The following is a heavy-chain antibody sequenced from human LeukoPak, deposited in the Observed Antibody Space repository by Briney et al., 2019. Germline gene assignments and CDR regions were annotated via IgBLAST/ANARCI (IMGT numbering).Heavy chain of an antibody. CDR1: GFTFSSYS. CDR2: ISSSSSTI. V-gene: IGHV3-48*01. J-gene: IGHJ4*02. Sequence: PGGSLRLSCAASGFTFSSYSMNWVRQAPGKGLEWVSYISSSSSTIYYADSVKGRFTISRDNAKNTLFLQMNSLRAEDTAVYYCAKEGWDKSYWYGRIDYWGQGTLVTVSS. CDR3: AKEGWDKSYWYGRIDY. D-gene: IGHD2-8*02.